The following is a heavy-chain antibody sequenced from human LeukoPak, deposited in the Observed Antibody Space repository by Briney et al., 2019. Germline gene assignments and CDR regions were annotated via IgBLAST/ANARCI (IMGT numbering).Heavy chain of an antibody. CDR1: GFTFSSYG. CDR2: ISYDGSNK. CDR3: AKDGSGYSGYADY. J-gene: IGHJ4*02. Sequence: AGGSLRLSCAASGFTFSSYGMHWVRQAPGKGLXXXXXISYDGSNKYYADSVKGRFTISRDNSKNTLYLQMNSLRAEDTAVYYCAKDGSGYSGYADYWGQGTLVTVSS. D-gene: IGHD5-12*01. V-gene: IGHV3-30*18.